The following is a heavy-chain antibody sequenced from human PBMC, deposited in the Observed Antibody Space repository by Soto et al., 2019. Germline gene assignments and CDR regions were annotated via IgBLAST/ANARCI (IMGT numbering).Heavy chain of an antibody. CDR2: IYYSGST. J-gene: IGHJ4*02. D-gene: IGHD3-22*01. CDR1: GGSISSYY. V-gene: IGHV4-59*01. CDR3: ARQQYYYDSRSYYFDY. Sequence: NPSETLSLTCTVSGGSISSYYWSWIRQPPGKGLEWIGYIYYSGSTNYNPSLKSRVTISVDTSKNQFSLKLSSVTAADTAVYYCARQQYYYDSRSYYFDYWGQGTLVTVSS.